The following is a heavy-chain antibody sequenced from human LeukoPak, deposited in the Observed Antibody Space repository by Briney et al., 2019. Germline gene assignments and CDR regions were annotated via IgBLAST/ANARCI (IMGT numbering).Heavy chain of an antibody. J-gene: IGHJ5*02. Sequence: ASVKVSCKASGYTFTGYYMHWVRQAPGQGLEWMGWINPNSGGTNYVQKFQGRVTMTRDTSISTAYMELSRLRSDDTAVYYCARRDSSGWNNWFDPWGQGTLVTVSS. CDR1: GYTFTGYY. CDR3: ARRDSSGWNNWFDP. CDR2: INPNSGGT. V-gene: IGHV1-2*02. D-gene: IGHD6-19*01.